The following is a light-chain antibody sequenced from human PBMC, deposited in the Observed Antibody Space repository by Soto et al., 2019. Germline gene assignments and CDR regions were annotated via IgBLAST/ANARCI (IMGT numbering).Light chain of an antibody. V-gene: IGKV3-15*01. CDR3: HQYNSWPPGT. J-gene: IGKJ2*01. CDR1: QSISRS. CDR2: DAS. Sequence: EIVLTQSPAILSVSPGERATLSCRASQSISRSLAWYPHKPGQAPRLLISDASTRATGIPARFSGSGSGTEFTLTISSLQSEDFALYYCHQYNSWPPGTFGQGTKVEIK.